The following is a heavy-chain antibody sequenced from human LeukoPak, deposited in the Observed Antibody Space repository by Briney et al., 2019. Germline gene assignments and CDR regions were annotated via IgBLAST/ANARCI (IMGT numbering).Heavy chain of an antibody. J-gene: IGHJ6*04. V-gene: IGHV3-21*01. CDR2: ITSSSSYL. CDR3: VRGRPYMDV. CDR1: GVTFSYT. Sequence: GGSLRLSCAVSGVTFSYTMHWVRQTPGKGLEWVSSITSSSSYLYYADSIKGRFTISRDNTKNSLYLQMNSLRSEDTAVYYCVRGRPYMDVWGKGTTVSVSS.